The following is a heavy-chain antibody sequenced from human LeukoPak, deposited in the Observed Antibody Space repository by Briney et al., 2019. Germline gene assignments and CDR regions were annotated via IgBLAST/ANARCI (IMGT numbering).Heavy chain of an antibody. J-gene: IGHJ4*02. CDR1: GFTFSSYS. D-gene: IGHD2-21*02. V-gene: IGHV3-21*01. CDR3: ARAPEEIIVVVTAIDY. CDR2: INSSSSYI. Sequence: GGALRLSFGASGFTFSSYSMNWGRPAPGKGVEGVSSINSSSSYIYYADSVKGRFTISRDNAKNSLYLQMNSLRAEDTAVYYCARAPEEIIVVVTAIDYWGQGTLVTVSS.